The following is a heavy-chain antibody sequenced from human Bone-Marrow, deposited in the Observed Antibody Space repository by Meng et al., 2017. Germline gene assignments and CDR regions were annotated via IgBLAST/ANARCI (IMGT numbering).Heavy chain of an antibody. CDR2: INSDGSST. Sequence: EVQVVEAGGGLVQPGGSLRLSCAASGFTFSSYWMHWVRQAPGKGLVWVSRINSDGSSTSYADSVKGRFTISRDNAKNTLYLQMNSLRAEDTAVYYCAREEALSYEDYFDYWGQGTLVTVSS. V-gene: IGHV3-74*01. CDR1: GFTFSSYW. D-gene: IGHD5-18*01. CDR3: AREEALSYEDYFDY. J-gene: IGHJ4*02.